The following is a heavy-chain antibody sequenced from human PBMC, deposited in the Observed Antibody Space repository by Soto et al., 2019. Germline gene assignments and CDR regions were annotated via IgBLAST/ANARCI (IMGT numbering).Heavy chain of an antibody. CDR3: ARPKSKRATQGFDY. D-gene: IGHD5-12*01. J-gene: IGHJ4*02. Sequence: SETLSLTCTVSGGSISSYYWSWIRQPPGKGLEWIGYIYYSGSTNYNPSLKSRVTISVDTSKNQFSLKLSSVTAADTAVYYCARPKSKRATQGFDYWGQGTLVTVSS. CDR2: IYYSGST. CDR1: GGSISSYY. V-gene: IGHV4-59*01.